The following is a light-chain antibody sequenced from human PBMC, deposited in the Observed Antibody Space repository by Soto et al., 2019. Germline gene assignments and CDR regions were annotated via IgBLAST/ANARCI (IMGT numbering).Light chain of an antibody. CDR3: SSYAASNNFYFV. V-gene: IGLV2-8*01. Sequence: QSALTQPPSASGSPGQSVSISCTGPSSDVGGYTYVSWYQQYPGRAPKLMIYEVTKRPSGVPDRFSGSKSGNTASLTVSGLQAEDEADYYCSSYAASNNFYFVFGGGTKLTVL. J-gene: IGLJ3*02. CDR2: EVT. CDR1: SSDVGGYTY.